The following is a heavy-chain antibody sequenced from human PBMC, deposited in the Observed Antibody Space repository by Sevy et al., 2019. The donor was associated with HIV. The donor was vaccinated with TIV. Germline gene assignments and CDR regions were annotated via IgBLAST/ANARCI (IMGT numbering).Heavy chain of an antibody. CDR1: GGSISSGDYY. Sequence: SETLSLTCTVSGGSISSGDYYWSWIRQPPGKGLEWIGYIYYSGSTYYNPSLKSRVTISVDTSKNQFSLKLSSVTAVDTAVYYCARVPRSTTVTTDFDYWGQGTLVTVSS. CDR3: ARVPRSTTVTTDFDY. D-gene: IGHD4-17*01. V-gene: IGHV4-30-4*01. CDR2: IYYSGST. J-gene: IGHJ4*02.